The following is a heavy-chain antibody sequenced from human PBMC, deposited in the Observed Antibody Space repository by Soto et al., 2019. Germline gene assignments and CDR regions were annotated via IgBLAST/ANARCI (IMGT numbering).Heavy chain of an antibody. J-gene: IGHJ4*02. CDR3: ASAAYYFETSGWYY. V-gene: IGHV3-21*06. CDR1: GFTFSSYS. D-gene: IGHD3-22*01. Sequence: EVQLVESGGGLVKPGGSLRLSCAASGFTFSSYSMNWVRQAPGKGLGWVSSISSSSSYIYYADSVKGRFTISRDNAESSLYLQMNSLRAEDTAVYYCASAAYYFETSGWYYWGQGTLVTVSS. CDR2: ISSSSSYI.